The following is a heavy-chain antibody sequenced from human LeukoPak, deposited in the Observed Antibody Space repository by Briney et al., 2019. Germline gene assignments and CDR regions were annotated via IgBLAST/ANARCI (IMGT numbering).Heavy chain of an antibody. J-gene: IGHJ4*02. V-gene: IGHV3-21*01. CDR1: GFSFRSYS. D-gene: IGHD2-21*02. CDR2: ISSSSSYI. CDR3: AREGFMVVTPYFDY. Sequence: PGGSLRLSCAASGFSFRSYSMSWVRQAPGKGLEWVSSISSSSSYIYYADSLKGRFTISRDNAKNSLYLQLNSLKAEDTDVYYCAREGFMVVTPYFDYWGQGTLVTVSS.